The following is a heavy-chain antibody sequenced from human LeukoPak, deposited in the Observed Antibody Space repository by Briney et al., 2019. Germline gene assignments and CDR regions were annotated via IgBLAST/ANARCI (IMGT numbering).Heavy chain of an antibody. CDR1: GYTFTSYG. J-gene: IGHJ5*02. D-gene: IGHD3-22*01. V-gene: IGHV1-18*01. Sequence: ASVKVSCKASGYTFTSYGISWVRQAPGQGLEWMGWISAYNGNTNYAQKLQGRVTMTTDTSTSTAYMELRSLRSDDTAVYYCARHITMIVVVITTSEAWFDPWGQGTLVTVSS. CDR3: ARHITMIVVVITTSEAWFDP. CDR2: ISAYNGNT.